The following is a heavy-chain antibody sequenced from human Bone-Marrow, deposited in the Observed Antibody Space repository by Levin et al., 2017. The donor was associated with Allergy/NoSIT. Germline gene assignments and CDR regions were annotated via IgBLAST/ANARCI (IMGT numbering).Heavy chain of an antibody. CDR1: GGSFSGYY. CDR3: ARALAGVWFGELSLGY. V-gene: IGHV4-34*01. D-gene: IGHD3-10*01. J-gene: IGHJ1*01. Sequence: PSQTLSLTCAVYGGSFSGYYWSWIRQPPGKGLEWIGEINHSGSTNYNPSLKSRVTISVDTSKNQFSLKLSSVTAADTAVYYCARALAGVWFGELSLGYWGQGTLVTVSS. CDR2: INHSGST.